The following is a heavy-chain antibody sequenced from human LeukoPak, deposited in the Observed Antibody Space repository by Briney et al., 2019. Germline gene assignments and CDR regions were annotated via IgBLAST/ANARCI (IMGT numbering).Heavy chain of an antibody. CDR1: GFTFSSYN. CDR3: ASRYCSGGSCYLSFDY. Sequence: PGGSLRLSCAASGFTFSSYNMNWVRQAPGKGLEWVSSISSSSSYKYYSDSVKGRFTISRDSAKNSLYLQMYSLRAEDTAVYYCASRYCSGGSCYLSFDYWGQGTLVTVSS. J-gene: IGHJ4*02. CDR2: ISSSSSYK. V-gene: IGHV3-21*01. D-gene: IGHD2-15*01.